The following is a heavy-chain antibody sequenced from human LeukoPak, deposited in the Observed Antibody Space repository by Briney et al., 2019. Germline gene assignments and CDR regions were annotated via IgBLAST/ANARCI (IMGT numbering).Heavy chain of an antibody. CDR2: IYHSGST. V-gene: IGHV4-4*02. CDR1: GFTFSSYG. D-gene: IGHD4-23*01. Sequence: GSLRLSCAASGFTFSSYGMHWVRQAPGKGLEWIGEIYHSGSTNYNPSLKSRVTISVDKSKNQFSLKLSSVTAADTAVYYCARVGCYGGNCPFDYWGQGTLVTVSS. CDR3: ARVGCYGGNCPFDY. J-gene: IGHJ4*02.